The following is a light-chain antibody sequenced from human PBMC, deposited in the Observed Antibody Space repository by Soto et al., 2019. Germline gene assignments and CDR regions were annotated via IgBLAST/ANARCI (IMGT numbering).Light chain of an antibody. V-gene: IGLV1-51*01. Sequence: QSVLTQPPSVSAAPRQKVTISCSGSSSNIGNNYVSWYQHLPGTAPKLLIYDNNKRPSGIPDRFSGSRSGTSATLGITGLQTGDEGDYYCGAWDSSLSVVLFGGGTKVTVL. CDR3: GAWDSSLSVVL. J-gene: IGLJ2*01. CDR2: DNN. CDR1: SSNIGNNY.